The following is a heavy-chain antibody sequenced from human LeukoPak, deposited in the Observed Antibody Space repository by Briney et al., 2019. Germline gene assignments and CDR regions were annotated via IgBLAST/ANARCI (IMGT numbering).Heavy chain of an antibody. V-gene: IGHV3-7*03. CDR1: EFTFTNFW. CDR2: TNRGGSEK. J-gene: IGHJ3*02. CDR3: AKEVAEVGIGAFDM. D-gene: IGHD6-13*01. Sequence: GGSLRLSCAASEFTFTNFWMSWVRQAPGKGLEWVANTNRGGSEKYYVDSVKGRVTISRDNSKNTLFLQINSLRAEDTALYYCAKEVAEVGIGAFDMWGQGTMVTVSS.